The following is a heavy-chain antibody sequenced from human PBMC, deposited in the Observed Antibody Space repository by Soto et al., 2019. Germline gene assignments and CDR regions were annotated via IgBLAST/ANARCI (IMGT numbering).Heavy chain of an antibody. J-gene: IGHJ5*02. V-gene: IGHV3-23*01. CDR1: GFTFSSYA. CDR3: AKVIAAAGTRYWFDP. D-gene: IGHD6-13*01. Sequence: EVQLLESGGGLVQPGGSLRLSCAASGFTFSSYAMSWVRQAPGKGLEWVSAISGSGGSTYYADSVKGRFTISRDNSKNTLYLQMNSLRAEDTAGYYCAKVIAAAGTRYWFDPWGQGTLVTVSS. CDR2: ISGSGGST.